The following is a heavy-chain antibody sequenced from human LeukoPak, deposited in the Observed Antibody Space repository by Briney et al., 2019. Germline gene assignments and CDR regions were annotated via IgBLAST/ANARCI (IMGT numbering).Heavy chain of an antibody. Sequence: PGGSLRLSCAASGFTFSSYAMSWVRQAPGKGLEWVSAISGSGGSTYYADSVKGRFTISRDNSKNTLYLQMNSLRAEDTAVYYCAKAKRTRYSSSWYFDYWGQGTLVTVSS. CDR1: GFTFSSYA. CDR2: ISGSGGST. CDR3: AKAKRTRYSSSWYFDY. V-gene: IGHV3-23*01. D-gene: IGHD6-13*01. J-gene: IGHJ4*02.